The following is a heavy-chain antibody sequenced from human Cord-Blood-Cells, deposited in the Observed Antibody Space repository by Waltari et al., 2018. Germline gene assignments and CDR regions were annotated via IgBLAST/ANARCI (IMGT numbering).Heavy chain of an antibody. CDR2: SYYSGRT. Sequence: QLQLQESGPGLVKPSETLSLTCTVSGGSISSSSYYWGWIRQPPGKGLEWIGSSYYSGRTYSTPSLKSRVTISVDTSKNQFSLKLSSVTAADTAVYYCARDSLWFGEWAFDIWGQGTMVTVSS. CDR3: ARDSLWFGEWAFDI. CDR1: GGSISSSSYY. V-gene: IGHV4-39*02. D-gene: IGHD3-10*01. J-gene: IGHJ3*02.